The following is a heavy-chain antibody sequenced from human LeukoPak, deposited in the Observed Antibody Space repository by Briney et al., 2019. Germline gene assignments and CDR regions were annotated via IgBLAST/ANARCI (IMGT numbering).Heavy chain of an antibody. V-gene: IGHV4-59*01. D-gene: IGHD3-16*02. J-gene: IGHJ3*02. Sequence: SETLSLTCTVSGGSISNYYWSWIRQPPGKGLEWIGYIYYSGSTNYNPSLKSRVTISVDTSKNQFSLKLSSVTAADTAVYYCARFRRDDYIWGSYRLDDAFDIWGQGTMVTVSS. CDR1: GGSISNYY. CDR3: ARFRRDDYIWGSYRLDDAFDI. CDR2: IYYSGST.